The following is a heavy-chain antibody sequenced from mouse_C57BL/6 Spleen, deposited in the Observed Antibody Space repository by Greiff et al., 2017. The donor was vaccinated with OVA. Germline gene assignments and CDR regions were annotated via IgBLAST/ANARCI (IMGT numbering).Heavy chain of an antibody. Sequence: QVQLQQSGAELVRPGASVTLSCKASGYTFTDYEMHWVKQTPVHGLEWIGAIDPETGGTAYNQKFKGKAILTADKSSSTAYMELRSLTSEDSAVYYCTRSLGGSSPCAYWGQGTLVTVSA. J-gene: IGHJ3*01. CDR1: GYTFTDYE. V-gene: IGHV1-15*01. D-gene: IGHD1-1*01. CDR2: IDPETGGT. CDR3: TRSLGGSSPCAY.